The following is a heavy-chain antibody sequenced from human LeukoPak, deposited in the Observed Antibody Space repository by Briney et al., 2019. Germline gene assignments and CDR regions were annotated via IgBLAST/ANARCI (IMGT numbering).Heavy chain of an antibody. CDR2: INAGNGNT. CDR3: ARDRDHGSYYYMDV. D-gene: IGHD4-17*01. J-gene: IGHJ6*03. Sequence: ASVKVSCKASGYTFTSYAMHWVRQAPGQRLEWMGWINAGNGNTKYSQEFQGRVTITRDTSASTAYMELSSLRSEDMVVYYCARDRDHGSYYYMDVWGKGTTVTVSS. V-gene: IGHV1-3*03. CDR1: GYTFTSYA.